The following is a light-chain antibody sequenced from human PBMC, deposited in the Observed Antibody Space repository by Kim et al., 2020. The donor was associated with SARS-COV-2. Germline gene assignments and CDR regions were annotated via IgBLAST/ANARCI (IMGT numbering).Light chain of an antibody. CDR1: SSDVNSYYR. CDR3: SSYTTSNTYV. V-gene: IGLV2-18*02. Sequence: QSALTQPPSVSGSPGQSVTISCAGTSSDVNSYYRVSWYQQPPRAAPKLIIYELDNRASGVPDRFSASKSGDTASLTISGLQAEDEADYYCSSYTTSNTYVFGTGTKVTVL. J-gene: IGLJ1*01. CDR2: ELD.